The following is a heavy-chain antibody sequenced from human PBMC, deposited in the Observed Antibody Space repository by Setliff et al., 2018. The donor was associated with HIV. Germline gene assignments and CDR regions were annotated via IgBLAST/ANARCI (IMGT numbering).Heavy chain of an antibody. Sequence: SETLSLTCTVSGGSINDYYWTWIRQPQGKRLEWIGYIYYRGITNYSPSLKSRVSMSVDTSKNQFSLRLSSVTATDTAIYFCARGLRSDNYYFHGMDVWGQGTTVTVSS. D-gene: IGHD5-12*01. V-gene: IGHV4-59*08. J-gene: IGHJ6*02. CDR2: IYYRGIT. CDR1: GGSINDYY. CDR3: ARGLRSDNYYFHGMDV.